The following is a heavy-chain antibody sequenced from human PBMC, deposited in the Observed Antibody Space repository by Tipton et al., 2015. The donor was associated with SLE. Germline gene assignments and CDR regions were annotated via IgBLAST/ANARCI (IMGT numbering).Heavy chain of an antibody. CDR1: GGSFSGYY. Sequence: TLSLTCAVYGGSFSGYYWSWIRQPPGKGLEWIGEINHSGSTNYNPSLKSRVTISVDTSKNQFSLKLSSVTAADTAVYYCARVPRSGSYTQPDWGQGTPVTVSS. D-gene: IGHD1-26*01. CDR3: ARVPRSGSYTQPD. CDR2: INHSGST. J-gene: IGHJ4*02. V-gene: IGHV4-34*01.